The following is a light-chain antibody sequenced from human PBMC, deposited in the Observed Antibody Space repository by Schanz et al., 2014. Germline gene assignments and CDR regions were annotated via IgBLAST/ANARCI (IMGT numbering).Light chain of an antibody. CDR1: QSISSW. CDR2: RAS. Sequence: DIQLTQSPSTLSASVGDRVTITCRASQSISSWLAWYQQKPGKAPKLLIYRASRLQSGVPSRFSGSGSGTEFTLTISSLQPEDFATYYCQQRSNWPPITFGQGTRLEIK. V-gene: IGKV1-5*01. J-gene: IGKJ5*01. CDR3: QQRSNWPPIT.